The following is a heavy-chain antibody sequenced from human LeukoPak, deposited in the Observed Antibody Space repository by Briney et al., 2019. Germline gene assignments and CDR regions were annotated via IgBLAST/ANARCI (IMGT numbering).Heavy chain of an antibody. CDR1: GFTFGDYA. Sequence: PGGSLRLSCTASGFTFGDYAMSWVRQAPGKGLEWVGFIRSKAYGGTTEYAASVKGRFTISRDDSKGIAYLQMNSLKTEDTAVYYCGKWLSYWGQGTLVTVSS. V-gene: IGHV3-49*04. CDR2: IRSKAYGGTT. CDR3: GKWLSY. J-gene: IGHJ4*02. D-gene: IGHD3-22*01.